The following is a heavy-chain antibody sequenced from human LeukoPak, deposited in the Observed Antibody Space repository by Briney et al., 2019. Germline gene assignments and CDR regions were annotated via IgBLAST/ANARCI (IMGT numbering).Heavy chain of an antibody. Sequence: GGSLRLSCAASGFTFSSYAMSWVRQAPGKGLEWVSAISGSGGSTYYTDSVKGRFTISRDNSKNTLYLQMNSLRAEDTAVYYCAKHTAMGVLYMDVWGKGTTVTVSS. V-gene: IGHV3-23*01. D-gene: IGHD5-18*01. J-gene: IGHJ6*03. CDR3: AKHTAMGVLYMDV. CDR1: GFTFSSYA. CDR2: ISGSGGST.